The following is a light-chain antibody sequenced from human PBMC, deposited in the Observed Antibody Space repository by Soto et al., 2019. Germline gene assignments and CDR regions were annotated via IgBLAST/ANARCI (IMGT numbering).Light chain of an antibody. CDR3: SGWDDSLSRPI. CDR2: DVS. V-gene: IGLV2-11*01. Sequence: QSALTQPRSVSGSPGQSVTISCTGTSSDVGGYNYVSWYQQHPGKAPKLMIYDVSKRPSGVPDRFSGSKSGNTASLTISGLQAEDEADYYCSGWDDSLSRPIFGGGTKLTVL. J-gene: IGLJ2*01. CDR1: SSDVGGYNY.